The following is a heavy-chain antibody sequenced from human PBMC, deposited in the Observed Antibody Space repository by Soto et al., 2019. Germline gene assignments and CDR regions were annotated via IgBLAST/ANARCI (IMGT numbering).Heavy chain of an antibody. V-gene: IGHV3-66*01. J-gene: IGHJ4*02. CDR3: VSPRYSGYSCFNY. Sequence: GGSLRLSCAASGFSVSNNYMGWVRQAPGKGLEWVSVIYSAGNTDYADSVKGRFTISRDNSKNMLYLQMNSLRAEDTAVYYCVSPRYSGYSCFNYWGQGSPVTGSS. CDR2: IYSAGNT. CDR1: GFSVSNNY. D-gene: IGHD5-12*01.